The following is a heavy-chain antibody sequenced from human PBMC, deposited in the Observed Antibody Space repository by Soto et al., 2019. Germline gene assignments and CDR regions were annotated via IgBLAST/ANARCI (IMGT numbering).Heavy chain of an antibody. Sequence: QAPGNGLEWVSYTSGICSTMYYACSCKGRFTISRDNAKNSLYLQMNSVRAEDTAVYYCARDIAARSWG. J-gene: IGHJ5*01. CDR3: ARDIAARS. CDR2: TSGICSTM. V-gene: IGHV3-48*04. D-gene: IGHD6-6*01.